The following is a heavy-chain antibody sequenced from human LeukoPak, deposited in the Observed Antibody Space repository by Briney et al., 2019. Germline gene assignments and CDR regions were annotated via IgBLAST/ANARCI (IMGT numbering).Heavy chain of an antibody. CDR2: ISAYNGNT. V-gene: IGHV1-18*01. D-gene: IGHD2-8*02. CDR3: ATVLDAGGDY. Sequence: GASVKVSCKPSGYTFTSYGVSWVRQAPGQGLEGMGWISAYNGNTNYEQKLQGRVTMNTDTSTSTAYMELRSLRSDDTAVYYCATVLDAGGDYWGQGTLVTVSS. J-gene: IGHJ4*02. CDR1: GYTFTSYG.